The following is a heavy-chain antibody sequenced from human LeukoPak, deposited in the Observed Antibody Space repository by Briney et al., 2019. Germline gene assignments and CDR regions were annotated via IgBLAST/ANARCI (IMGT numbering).Heavy chain of an antibody. CDR1: GGSMSSFTW. V-gene: IGHV4-4*02. CDR3: ARQTGSGLFSLP. CDR2: IYHSGST. J-gene: IGHJ4*02. Sequence: ASGTLSLTCAVSGGSMSSFTWWSWVRQPPGKGLEWIGEIYHSGSTNYNSSLKSRVTISVDTSKNQFSLKLSSVTAADTAVYYCARQTGSGLFSLPGGQGTLVTVSS. D-gene: IGHD3-10*01.